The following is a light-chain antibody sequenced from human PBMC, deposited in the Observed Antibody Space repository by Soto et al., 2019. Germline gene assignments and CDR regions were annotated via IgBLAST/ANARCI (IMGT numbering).Light chain of an antibody. CDR3: QPDNCSPLT. Sequence: DIQMTQSPSSVSASVGDRLTITCRASQDISKWLAWYQQKPGKAPQLLISDASSLQSGVPSRFGGSGYGTDSTLTNRSLHPKDLATYFGQPDNCSPLTFGGGTKVAVK. J-gene: IGKJ4*01. V-gene: IGKV1-12*01. CDR2: DAS. CDR1: QDISKW.